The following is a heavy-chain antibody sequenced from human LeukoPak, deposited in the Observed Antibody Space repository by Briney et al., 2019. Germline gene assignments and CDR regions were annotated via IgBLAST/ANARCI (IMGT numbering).Heavy chain of an antibody. V-gene: IGHV6-1*01. CDR2: TYYRSKWYS. CDR1: GDSVSSNSAT. CDR3: ARDLRETTLYFDWFLSDLSVFDI. D-gene: IGHD3-9*01. J-gene: IGHJ3*02. Sequence: SQSLSLTCAISGDSVSSNSATWSWIRQSPSRGLEWLGRTYYRSKWYSDYAVSVKSRISINPDTSKNQFSLQLNSVTPEDTAVYYCARDLRETTLYFDWFLSDLSVFDIWAQGKRVTVFS.